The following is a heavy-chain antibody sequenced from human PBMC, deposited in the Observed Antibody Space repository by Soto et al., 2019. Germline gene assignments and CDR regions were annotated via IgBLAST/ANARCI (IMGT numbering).Heavy chain of an antibody. CDR2: SYYSGST. CDR1: GGSISSYY. Sequence: PSETLSLTCTVSGGSISSYYWSCIRQPPGRGLEWIGYSYYSGSTNYNPSLKSRVTISVDTSENQFSLKLSSVTAADTAVSYCARDRECEPLMFGMDVWGKGTTVTVSS. J-gene: IGHJ6*04. CDR3: ARDRECEPLMFGMDV. V-gene: IGHV4-59*01. D-gene: IGHD2-8*01.